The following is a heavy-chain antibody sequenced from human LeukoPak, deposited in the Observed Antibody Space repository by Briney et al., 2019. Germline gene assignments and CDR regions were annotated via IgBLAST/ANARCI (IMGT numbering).Heavy chain of an antibody. CDR2: ISSDGSST. CDR1: GFTFSSYW. V-gene: IGHV3-74*01. J-gene: IGHJ4*02. Sequence: GGSLRLSCTASGFTFSSYWMHWVRQAPGKGLVWVSHISSDGSSTSYADSVKGRFTISRDNAKNTLYLQMNRLRAEDTAVYYCARDKVSNYVFDYWGQGTLVTVSS. D-gene: IGHD4-11*01. CDR3: ARDKVSNYVFDY.